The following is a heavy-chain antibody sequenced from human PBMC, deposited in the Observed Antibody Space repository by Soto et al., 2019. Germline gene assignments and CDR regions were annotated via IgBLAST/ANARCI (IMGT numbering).Heavy chain of an antibody. CDR2: IYSGGST. D-gene: IGHD3-10*01. CDR1: GFTVSSNY. J-gene: IGHJ6*03. Sequence: GGSLRLSCAASGFTVSSNYMSWVRQAPGKGLEWVSVIYSGGSTYYADSVKGRFTISRDNSKNTLYLQMNSLRAEDTAVYYCARHGITYYYGSGSYYNRDLYYYYYMDVWGKGTTVTVSS. V-gene: IGHV3-66*04. CDR3: ARHGITYYYGSGSYYNRDLYYYYYMDV.